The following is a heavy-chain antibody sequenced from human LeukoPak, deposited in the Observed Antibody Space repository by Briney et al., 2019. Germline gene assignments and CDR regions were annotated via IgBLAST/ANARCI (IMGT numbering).Heavy chain of an antibody. D-gene: IGHD3-9*01. CDR2: VNYSGST. CDR1: GGSFSGYY. Sequence: SETLSLTCAVYGGSFSGYYWNWIRQPPGKGLEWIGEVNYSGSTNYNPSLKSRVTISVDTSKNQFSLKLSSVTAADTAVYYCARGLDDILTGYLDAFDIWGQGTMVTVSS. V-gene: IGHV4-34*01. CDR3: ARGLDDILTGYLDAFDI. J-gene: IGHJ3*02.